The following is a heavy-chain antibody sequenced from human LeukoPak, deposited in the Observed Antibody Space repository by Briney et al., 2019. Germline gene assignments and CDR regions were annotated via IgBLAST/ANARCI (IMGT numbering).Heavy chain of an antibody. J-gene: IGHJ4*02. CDR3: ARREGELRYFDWLTPRD. CDR1: GGSISSSNW. D-gene: IGHD3-9*01. V-gene: IGHV4-4*02. Sequence: PSGTLSLTCGVSGGSISSSNWWSWVRQPPGKGLEWIGEIYHSGSTNYNPSLKSRVIISVDKSKNQFSLKLYSVTAADTAVYYCARREGELRYFDWLTPRDWGQGTLVTVS. CDR2: IYHSGST.